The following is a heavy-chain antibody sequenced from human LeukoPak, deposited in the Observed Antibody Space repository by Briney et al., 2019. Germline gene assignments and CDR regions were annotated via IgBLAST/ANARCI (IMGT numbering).Heavy chain of an antibody. Sequence: ESGPTLVKPTQTLTLTCTFSGFSLSTTGVSVGWARQTPGKPLEWLGVIYWDGDRHYSPHLNNRLTITKDTSKNQVVLILTDLDPVDTGTYFCAHSSTMIMDSWGQGTLVTVSS. J-gene: IGHJ4*02. CDR3: AHSSTMIMDS. V-gene: IGHV2-5*02. D-gene: IGHD3-22*01. CDR2: IYWDGDR. CDR1: GFSLSTTGVS.